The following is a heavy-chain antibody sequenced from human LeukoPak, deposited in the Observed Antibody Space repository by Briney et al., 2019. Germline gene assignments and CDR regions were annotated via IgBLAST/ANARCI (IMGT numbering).Heavy chain of an antibody. CDR3: AKAQPTLISRSFDC. Sequence: GGSLRLSCVASGFTFSSYGMHWVRQARDKGLEWVALISSDGKTEIYADSVRGRFTISRDNSKGTHYLQMNSPRSEDTAVYYCAKAQPTLISRSFDCWGQGALVTVSS. V-gene: IGHV3-30*18. CDR2: ISSDGKTE. J-gene: IGHJ4*02. CDR1: GFTFSSYG. D-gene: IGHD3-10*01.